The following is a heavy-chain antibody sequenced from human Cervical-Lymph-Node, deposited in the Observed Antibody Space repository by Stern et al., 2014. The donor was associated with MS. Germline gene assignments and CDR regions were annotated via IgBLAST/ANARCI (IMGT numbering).Heavy chain of an antibody. CDR3: GRGQQSFDP. CDR1: GYSFTNYA. D-gene: IGHD6-13*01. CDR2: INVANGDT. V-gene: IGHV1-3*01. Sequence: VQLVESGAEVRKPGASVKVSCKASGYSFTNYAINWVRQAPGQGLEWMGRINVANGDTKYLQKLQGRVTITRDTSASTAYLELNSLRSEDTAVYYCGRGQQSFDPWGQGTLVIVSP. J-gene: IGHJ5*02.